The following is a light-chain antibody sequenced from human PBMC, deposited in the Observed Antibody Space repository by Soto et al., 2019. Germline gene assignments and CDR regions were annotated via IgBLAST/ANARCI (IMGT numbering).Light chain of an antibody. CDR3: SSYAGNYVDV. J-gene: IGLJ1*01. Sequence: GXSVTISCTGTSTDFVSYNRVSWYQQPPGTAPKLMIYDVSERPSGVPDRFSASKSGNTASLTISGLQAEDEADYYCSSYAGNYVDVFGSGTKVTVL. V-gene: IGLV2-11*01. CDR1: STDFVSYNR. CDR2: DVS.